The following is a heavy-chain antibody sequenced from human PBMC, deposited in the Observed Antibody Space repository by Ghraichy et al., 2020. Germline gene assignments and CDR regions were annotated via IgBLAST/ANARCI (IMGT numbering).Heavy chain of an antibody. CDR1: GGSINTPNF. CDR2: IIHSGTT. CDR3: ARQSPSTRGHWYFDL. D-gene: IGHD3-10*01. J-gene: IGHJ2*01. V-gene: IGHV4-4*02. Sequence: SQTLSLTCNVSGGSINTPNFWSWVRQPPGKGLEWIGEIIHSGTTNYNPSLKSRVTILVDRPKNQFSLKLNSLTAADTAIYYCARQSPSTRGHWYFDLWGRGTLVTVSS.